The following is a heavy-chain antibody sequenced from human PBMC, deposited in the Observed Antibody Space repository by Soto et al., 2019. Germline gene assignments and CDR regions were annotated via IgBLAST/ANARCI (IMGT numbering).Heavy chain of an antibody. Sequence: SETLSLTCAVYGGSFSGYYWSWIRQPPGKGLEWIGEINHSGSTNYNPSLKSRVTISVDTSKNQFSLKASDTSMYYCARRSNHHYGMDVWRQRTTVIVSS. J-gene: IGHJ6*02. CDR2: INHSGST. V-gene: IGHV4-34*01. CDR3: ARRSNHHYGMDV. CDR1: GGSFSGYY.